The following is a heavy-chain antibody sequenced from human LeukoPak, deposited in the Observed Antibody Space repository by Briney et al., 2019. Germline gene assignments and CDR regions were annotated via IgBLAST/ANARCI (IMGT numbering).Heavy chain of an antibody. CDR3: AKDAGDYGDQGGFYYYYGMDV. CDR1: GFTFSSYG. CDR2: ISYDGSNK. J-gene: IGHJ6*02. V-gene: IGHV3-30*18. D-gene: IGHD4-17*01. Sequence: GGSLRLSYAASGFTFSSYGMHWVRQAPGKGLEWVAVISYDGSNKYYADSVKGRFTISRDNSKNTLYLQMNSLRAEDTAVYYCAKDAGDYGDQGGFYYYYGMDVWGQGTTVTVSS.